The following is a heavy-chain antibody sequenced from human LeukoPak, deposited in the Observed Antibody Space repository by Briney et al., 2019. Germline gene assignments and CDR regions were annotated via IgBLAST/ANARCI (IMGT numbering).Heavy chain of an antibody. Sequence: GGSLRLSCAASGFTFSNAWMSWVRQAPGKGLEWVGRIKSKTDGGTTDYAAPVKGRFTISRDDSKNTLYLQMNSLKTEDTAVYYCTTYCSGGSCYPRPDYWGQGTLVTVSS. CDR3: TTYCSGGSCYPRPDY. CDR2: IKSKTDGGTT. V-gene: IGHV3-15*01. D-gene: IGHD2-15*01. J-gene: IGHJ4*02. CDR1: GFTFSNAW.